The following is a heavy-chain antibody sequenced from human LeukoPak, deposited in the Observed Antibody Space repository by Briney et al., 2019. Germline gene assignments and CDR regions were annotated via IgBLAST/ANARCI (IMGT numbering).Heavy chain of an antibody. CDR3: ARGIRLTSVVEYLF. CDR2: ISDSSGYT. Sequence: GGSLRLSCAASVFTFRDYYMCWMRQAPGKGLEWVSYISDSSGYTNYADSVKGRFTISRDNAKNSLYLQMSSLRAEDTAVYYCARGIRLTSVVEYLFWGQGTLVTVSS. CDR1: VFTFRDYY. V-gene: IGHV3-11*06. J-gene: IGHJ4*02. D-gene: IGHD4-23*01.